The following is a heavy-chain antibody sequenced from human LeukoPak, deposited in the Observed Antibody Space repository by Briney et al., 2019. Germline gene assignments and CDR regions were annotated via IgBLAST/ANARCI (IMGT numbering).Heavy chain of an antibody. D-gene: IGHD5-18*01. J-gene: IGHJ4*02. CDR1: GGSISSSSYY. CDR2: MYFGGST. Sequence: SETLSLTCTVSGGSISSSSYYWGWIRQPPGKGLEWIGTMYFGGSTYYNPSLKSRVTISVDTSKNQFSLKLSSVTAADTAVYYCARWDRGNSYGRSLYFDYWGQGTLVTVSS. CDR3: ARWDRGNSYGRSLYFDY. V-gene: IGHV4-39*01.